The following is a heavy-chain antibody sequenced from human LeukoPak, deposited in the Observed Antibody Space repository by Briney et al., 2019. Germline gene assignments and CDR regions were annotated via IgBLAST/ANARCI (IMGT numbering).Heavy chain of an antibody. J-gene: IGHJ4*02. CDR2: INPSGDST. CDR1: GYTFTGYY. Sequence: ASVKVSCKASGYTFTGYYMHWVRPAPGQELEWMAQINPSGDSTHYAQRFQGRVTMTRDTSTNTVYMEVSSLRSEDTAVYFCARSGSYSPFDYWGQGTLVTVSS. D-gene: IGHD1-26*01. CDR3: ARSGSYSPFDY. V-gene: IGHV1-46*01.